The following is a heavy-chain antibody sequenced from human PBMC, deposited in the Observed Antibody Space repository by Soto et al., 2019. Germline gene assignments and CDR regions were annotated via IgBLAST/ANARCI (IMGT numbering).Heavy chain of an antibody. D-gene: IGHD3-22*01. CDR1: GGSISSSSYY. J-gene: IGHJ4*02. CDR3: ARHKGGYYRTDGYYFDY. Sequence: QLQLQESGPGLVKPSETLSLTCTVSGGSISSSSYYWGWIRQPPGKGLEWIGSIYYSGSTYYNPSLKSRVTISVDTSKNQFSLKLSSVTAADTAVYYCARHKGGYYRTDGYYFDYWGQGTLVTVSS. CDR2: IYYSGST. V-gene: IGHV4-39*01.